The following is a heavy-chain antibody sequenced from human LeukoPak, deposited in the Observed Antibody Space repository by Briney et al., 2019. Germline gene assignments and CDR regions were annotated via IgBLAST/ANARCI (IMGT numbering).Heavy chain of an antibody. CDR3: ARGLDYYDSSGSALNAFDI. CDR2: ISSSSSYI. Sequence: GGSLRLSCAASGFTFSSYSMNWVRQAPGKGLEWVSSISSSSSYIYYADSVKGRFTISRDNAKNSLYLQMNSLRAGDTAVYYCARGLDYYDSSGSALNAFDIWGQGTMVTVSS. CDR1: GFTFSSYS. V-gene: IGHV3-21*01. J-gene: IGHJ3*02. D-gene: IGHD3-22*01.